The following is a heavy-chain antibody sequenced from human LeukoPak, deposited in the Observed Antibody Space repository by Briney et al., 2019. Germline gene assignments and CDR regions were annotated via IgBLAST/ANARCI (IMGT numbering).Heavy chain of an antibody. Sequence: SPTLSLTRAVYGGSFSGYYCSSTRHPPGKGMGWIGEIKHSGSTNYNPSLRSRVTISVDTSKNQFSLKLSSVTAADTAVYYCARGGGSGSYYKRRPHYYYGMDVWGQGTTVTVSS. J-gene: IGHJ6*02. CDR2: IKHSGST. V-gene: IGHV4-34*01. CDR1: GGSFSGYY. CDR3: ARGGGSGSYYKRRPHYYYGMDV. D-gene: IGHD3-10*01.